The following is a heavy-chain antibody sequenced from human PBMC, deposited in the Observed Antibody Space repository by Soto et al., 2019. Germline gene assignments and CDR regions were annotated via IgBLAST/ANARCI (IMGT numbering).Heavy chain of an antibody. CDR1: GYTFTSYY. Sequence: GASVKVSCNASGYTFTSYYIHWARQAPGQGLEWVGIINPSAGSTSYAQNFQGRVTMTRDTSTSTVYMELSSLRSEDTAVYYCARVPLYYDSSGYYYDHYYGMDVWGQGTTVTVSS. V-gene: IGHV1-46*01. D-gene: IGHD3-22*01. CDR2: INPSAGST. CDR3: ARVPLYYDSSGYYYDHYYGMDV. J-gene: IGHJ6*02.